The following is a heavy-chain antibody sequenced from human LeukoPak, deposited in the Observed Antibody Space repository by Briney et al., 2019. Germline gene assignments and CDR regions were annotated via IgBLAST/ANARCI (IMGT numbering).Heavy chain of an antibody. CDR1: GYTFTSNY. CDR2: IYPRDGST. Sequence: GASVKVSCKASGYTFTSNYIHWVRQAPGQGLEWTGMIYPRDGSTSYAQKFQGRVTVTRDTSTSTVHMELSGLRSEDTAVYYCARDQEGFDSWGQGTLVTVSS. J-gene: IGHJ4*02. V-gene: IGHV1-46*01. CDR3: ARDQEGFDS.